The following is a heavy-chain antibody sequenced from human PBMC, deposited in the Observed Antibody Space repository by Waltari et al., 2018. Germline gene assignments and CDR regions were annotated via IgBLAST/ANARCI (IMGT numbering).Heavy chain of an antibody. CDR1: GFTVSDPS. V-gene: IGHV3-53*02. J-gene: IGHJ3*01. Sequence: DVQLVETGGGLIQPGGSLRLSCSVPGFTVSDPSLTWFRQAPAKGLEWVSVIYSGGNTYYAASVTGRFTISRDNINNILFLQMNNLRAEDTATYYCARIIRDGPSGFYGIAAFDLWGQGTMVTVSS. D-gene: IGHD3-22*01. CDR2: IYSGGNT. CDR3: ARIIRDGPSGFYGIAAFDL.